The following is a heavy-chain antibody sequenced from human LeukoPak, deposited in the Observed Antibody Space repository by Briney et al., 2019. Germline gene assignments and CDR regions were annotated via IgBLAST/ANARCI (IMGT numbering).Heavy chain of an antibody. V-gene: IGHV3-49*03. CDR2: IRSKAYGGTT. J-gene: IGHJ4*02. D-gene: IGHD3-22*01. CDR1: GFTFSSYA. Sequence: PGGSLRLSCAASGFTFSSYAMSWFRQAPGKGLEWVGFIRSKAYGGTTEYAASVKGRFTISRDDSKSIAYLQMNSLKTEDTAVYYCTSEAYYYDSSGYCWLDYWGQGTLVTVSS. CDR3: TSEAYYYDSSGYCWLDY.